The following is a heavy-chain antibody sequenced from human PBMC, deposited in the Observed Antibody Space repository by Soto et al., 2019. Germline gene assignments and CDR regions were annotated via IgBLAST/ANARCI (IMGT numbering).Heavy chain of an antibody. CDR2: IWYDGSNK. D-gene: IGHD6-13*01. CDR1: GFTFSSYG. Sequence: QVQLVESGGGVVQPGRSLRLSCAASGFTFSSYGMHWVRQAPGKGLEWVAVIWYDGSNKYYADSVKGRFTISRDNSKNTLYLQMNSLRAEDTAVYYCARETAAGPNFDYWCQGTLVTVSS. V-gene: IGHV3-33*01. CDR3: ARETAAGPNFDY. J-gene: IGHJ4*02.